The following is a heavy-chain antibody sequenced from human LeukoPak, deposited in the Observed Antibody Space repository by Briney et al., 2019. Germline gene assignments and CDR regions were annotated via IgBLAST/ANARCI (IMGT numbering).Heavy chain of an antibody. D-gene: IGHD2-2*01. CDR1: GGSISSYY. Sequence: SETLSLTCTVSGGSISSYYWSWIRQPAGKGLEWIGRIYTSGSTNYNPSLKSRVTMSVDTSKNQFSLKLSSVTAADTAVYYCARERGDCSSTSCHLDYYYYYYMDVWGKGTTVTISS. V-gene: IGHV4-4*07. J-gene: IGHJ6*03. CDR3: ARERGDCSSTSCHLDYYYYYYMDV. CDR2: IYTSGST.